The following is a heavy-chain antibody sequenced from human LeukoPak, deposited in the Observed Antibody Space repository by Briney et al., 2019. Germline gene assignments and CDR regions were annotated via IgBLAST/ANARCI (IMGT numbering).Heavy chain of an antibody. V-gene: IGHV3-74*01. CDR2: INSDGSTT. CDR3: AREYSTIDC. CDR1: GSTFSHYW. Sequence: PGGSLRLSCAVSGSTFSHYWMHWVRQAPGKGLVWVSRINSDGSTTGYADSVKGRFTISRDNAKNTLYLQMNSLRAEDTAVYYCAREYSTIDCWGRGTLVTVSS. D-gene: IGHD5/OR15-5a*01. J-gene: IGHJ4*02.